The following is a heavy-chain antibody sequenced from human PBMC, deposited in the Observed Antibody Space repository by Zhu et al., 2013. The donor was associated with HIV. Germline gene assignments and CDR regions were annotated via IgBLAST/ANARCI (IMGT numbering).Heavy chain of an antibody. V-gene: IGHV1-69*01. Sequence: QVQLVQSGAEVKKPGSSVKVSCKASGGTFSSYTISWVRQAPGQGLEWMGGIIPIFGTTNYAQKFQGRVTITADESTSTAYMELSSVRSDDTAVYYCARVRMVVAAQNDAFDLWGQGTMVTVSS. CDR2: IIPIFGTT. D-gene: IGHD2-15*01. J-gene: IGHJ3*01. CDR1: GGTFSSYT. CDR3: ARVRMVVAAQNDAFDL.